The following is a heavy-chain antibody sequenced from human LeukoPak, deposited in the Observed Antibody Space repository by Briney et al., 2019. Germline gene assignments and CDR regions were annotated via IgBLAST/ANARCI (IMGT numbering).Heavy chain of an antibody. Sequence: SETRSLTCTVDGGSISSNYCSWIRQPPGKGMEWIGYLYYSRSTLYNPSLKSRVTMSLDTSKNQFSLTPSSVTAADTAVYYCARHGVKDDYWGQGIRVIVSS. CDR1: GGSISSNY. D-gene: IGHD3-3*01. CDR2: LYYSRST. V-gene: IGHV4-59*08. J-gene: IGHJ4*02. CDR3: ARHGVKDDY.